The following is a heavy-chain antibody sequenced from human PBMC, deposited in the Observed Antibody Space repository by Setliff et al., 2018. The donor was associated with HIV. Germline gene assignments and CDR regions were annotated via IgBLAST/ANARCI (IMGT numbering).Heavy chain of an antibody. V-gene: IGHV1-69*13. CDR3: ARDAVPHCSDASCYGRGAFDV. CDR2: ISPIFGTS. D-gene: IGHD2-2*01. CDR1: GGTSSNYA. J-gene: IGHJ3*01. Sequence: SVKVSCKASGGTSSNYAINWVRQAPGQGLEWMGGISPIFGTSNYAQEFQGRVTITADESTSTAYMELSSLRSTDTAVYYCARDAVPHCSDASCYGRGAFDVWGQGTLVTVSS.